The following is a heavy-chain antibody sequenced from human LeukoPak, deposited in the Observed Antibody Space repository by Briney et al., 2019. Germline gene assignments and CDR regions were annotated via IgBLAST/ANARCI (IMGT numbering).Heavy chain of an antibody. J-gene: IGHJ4*02. V-gene: IGHV3-15*01. CDR1: GFTFSNAW. Sequence: PGGSLRLSCAASGFTFSNAWMSWVRQAPGKGLEWVGRIKSKTDGGTTDYAATVKGRFTISRDDSKNTLYLQMNSLKTEDTAVYYCTTGVHYDYVWGSYRHIDYWGQGTLVTVSS. D-gene: IGHD3-16*02. CDR2: IKSKTDGGTT. CDR3: TTGVHYDYVWGSYRHIDY.